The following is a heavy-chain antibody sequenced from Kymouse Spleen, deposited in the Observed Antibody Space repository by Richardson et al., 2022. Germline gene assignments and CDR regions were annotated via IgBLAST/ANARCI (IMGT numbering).Heavy chain of an antibody. Sequence: QVQLQESGPGLVKPSGTLSLTCAVSGGSISSSNWWSWVRQPPGKGLEWIGEIYHSGSTNYNPSLKSRVTISVDKSKNQFSLKLSSVTAADTAVYYCARDDSSGWPYYYYYGMDVWGQGTTVTVSS. CDR3: ARDDSSGWPYYYYYGMDV. CDR2: IYHSGST. V-gene: IGHV4-4*02. J-gene: IGHJ6*02. D-gene: IGHD6-19*01. CDR1: GGSISSSNW.